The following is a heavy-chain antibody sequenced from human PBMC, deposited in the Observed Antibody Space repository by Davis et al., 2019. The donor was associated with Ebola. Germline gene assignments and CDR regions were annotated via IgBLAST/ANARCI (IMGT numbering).Heavy chain of an antibody. D-gene: IGHD2-8*02. CDR2: IYTGDSDT. V-gene: IGHV5-51*01. CDR3: ASLRRTITGMDDGYDI. CDR1: GDSFTSQW. Sequence: GESLKISCKDSGDSFTSQWIGWVRQMPGKGLEWMGIIYTGDSDTRYSPSFRGQVTISADKSTKTAFLQWSSLRASDTAMYYCASLRRTITGMDDGYDIWGQGTMVTVSS. J-gene: IGHJ3*02.